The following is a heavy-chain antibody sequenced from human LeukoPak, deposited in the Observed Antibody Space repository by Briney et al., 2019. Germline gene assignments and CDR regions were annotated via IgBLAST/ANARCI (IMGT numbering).Heavy chain of an antibody. V-gene: IGHV3-23*01. J-gene: IGHJ5*02. Sequence: GGSLRLSCAASGFTFSSYGMSWVRQAPGKGLEWVSAISGSGGSTYYADSVKGRFTISRDNSKNTLYLQMNSLRAEDTAVYYCAKGAYYYGSGSYYEFDPWGQGTLVTVSS. CDR3: AKGAYYYGSGSYYEFDP. D-gene: IGHD3-10*01. CDR1: GFTFSSYG. CDR2: ISGSGGST.